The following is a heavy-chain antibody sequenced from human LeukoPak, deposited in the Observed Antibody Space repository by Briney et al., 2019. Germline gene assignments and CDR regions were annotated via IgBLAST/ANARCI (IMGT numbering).Heavy chain of an antibody. J-gene: IGHJ4*02. D-gene: IGHD5-18*01. CDR2: IIGSGGST. Sequence: GGSLRLSCAASGFTFSSYAMSWVRQAPGKGLEWVSAIIGSGGSTYYSDSVKGRFTISRDNSKNTLYLQMNSLRAEDTAVYYCAKGGFNTIQLWFNYWGQGTLVTVSS. CDR1: GFTFSSYA. V-gene: IGHV3-23*01. CDR3: AKGGFNTIQLWFNY.